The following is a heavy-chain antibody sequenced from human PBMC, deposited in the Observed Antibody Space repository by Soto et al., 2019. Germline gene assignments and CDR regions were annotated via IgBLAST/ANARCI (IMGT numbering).Heavy chain of an antibody. Sequence: EVQLLESGGGLVQPGGSLRLSCAASGFTFSTYAMRWVRQAPGKGLEWVSVISGSGDSTYYADSVKGRFTISRDNSRNTLYRQMNSLRAEDTAVYYCTSQPTQVTTSLGHWGQGTLVTVSS. CDR2: ISGSGDST. D-gene: IGHD4-17*01. J-gene: IGHJ4*02. CDR3: TSQPTQVTTSLGH. CDR1: GFTFSTYA. V-gene: IGHV3-23*01.